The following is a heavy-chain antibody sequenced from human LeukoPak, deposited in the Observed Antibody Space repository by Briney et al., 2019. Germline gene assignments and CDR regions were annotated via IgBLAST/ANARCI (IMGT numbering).Heavy chain of an antibody. V-gene: IGHV3-30-3*01. Sequence: GGSLRLSCAASGFTFSSYTMHWVRQAPGQGLEWVAVISYDGSNKYYADTVKGRFTISGDTSKNTLYLQMNSLRAEDTAVYYCARDRCSSPRCYTHYFDYWGQGTLVTVSS. CDR3: ARDRCSSPRCYTHYFDY. D-gene: IGHD2-2*02. CDR2: ISYDGSNK. CDR1: GFTFSSYT. J-gene: IGHJ4*02.